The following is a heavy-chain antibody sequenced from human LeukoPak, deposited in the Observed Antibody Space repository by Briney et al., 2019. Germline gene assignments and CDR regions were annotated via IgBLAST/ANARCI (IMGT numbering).Heavy chain of an antibody. CDR1: GGSISSGSYY. J-gene: IGHJ6*03. CDR3: ARDGYCSGGSCYSYYYYYMDV. Sequence: SQTLSLTCTVSGGSISSGSYYWSWIRQPAGKGLEWIGRIYTSGSTNYNPSLKSRVTISVDTSKNQFSLKLSSATAADTAVYYCARDGYCSGGSCYSYYYYYMDVWGKGTTVTVSS. V-gene: IGHV4-61*02. CDR2: IYTSGST. D-gene: IGHD2-15*01.